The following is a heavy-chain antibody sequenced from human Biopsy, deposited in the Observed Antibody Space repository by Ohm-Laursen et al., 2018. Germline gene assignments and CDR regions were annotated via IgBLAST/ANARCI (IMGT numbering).Heavy chain of an antibody. Sequence: PSQTLSLTCVVSGYSVTNDYYWGWIRQPPGKGLEWIGNIYYDGITYYNPSLKSRVAMSVDTSKNQFSLRLTSVTAADTAVYYRARVAGGYAYYYGMDVWGQGTTVIVSS. J-gene: IGHJ6*02. CDR1: GYSVTNDYY. CDR2: IYYDGIT. CDR3: ARVAGGYAYYYGMDV. V-gene: IGHV4-38-2*01. D-gene: IGHD5-12*01.